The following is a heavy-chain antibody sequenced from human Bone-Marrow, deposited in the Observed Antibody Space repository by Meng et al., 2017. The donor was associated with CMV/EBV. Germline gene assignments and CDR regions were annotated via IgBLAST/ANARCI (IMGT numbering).Heavy chain of an antibody. Sequence: GESLKISCAASGFTFSSYAMSWVRQAPGKGLEWVSGISASGGGTYYADSVKGRFTISRDKSKNTLYLQMNSLRGEDTAVYFCARDQLVGATSNPYYYYYGMDVWGQGTTVTVSS. CDR3: ARDQLVGATSNPYYYYYGMDV. D-gene: IGHD1-26*01. CDR2: ISASGGGT. V-gene: IGHV3-23*01. CDR1: GFTFSSYA. J-gene: IGHJ6*02.